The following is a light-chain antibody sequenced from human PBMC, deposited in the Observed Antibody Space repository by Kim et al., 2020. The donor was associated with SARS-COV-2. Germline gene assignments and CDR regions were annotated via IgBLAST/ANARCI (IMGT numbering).Light chain of an antibody. V-gene: IGLV2-14*01. CDR3: SSYTSSSTYV. CDR1: SSDVGVYNY. J-gene: IGLJ1*01. CDR2: DVS. Sequence: QSALTRPASVSGSPGQSITISCTGTSSDVGVYNYVSWYQQHPGKAPKLMIYDVSKRPSGVSNRFSGSKSGNTASLTISGLQAEDEADYYCSSYTSSSTYVFGSGTKVTVL.